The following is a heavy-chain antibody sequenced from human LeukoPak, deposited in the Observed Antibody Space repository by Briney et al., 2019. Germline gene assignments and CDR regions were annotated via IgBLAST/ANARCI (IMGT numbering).Heavy chain of an antibody. D-gene: IGHD1-26*01. CDR1: GFTFSSYG. CDR3: AKVGAELHYYYYMDV. V-gene: IGHV3-30*18. Sequence: GGSLRLSCAASGFTFSSYGMHWVRQAPGKGLEWVAVISYDGSNKYYADSVKGRFTISRDNSKNTLYLQMNSLRAEDTAIYYCAKVGAELHYYYYMDVWGKGTTVAVSS. J-gene: IGHJ6*03. CDR2: ISYDGSNK.